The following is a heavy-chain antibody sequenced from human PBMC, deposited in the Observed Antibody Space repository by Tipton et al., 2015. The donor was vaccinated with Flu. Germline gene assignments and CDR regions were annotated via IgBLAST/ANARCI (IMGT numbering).Heavy chain of an antibody. Sequence: QLVQSGGGLVKPGGYLRLSCAASGFTFSDDYMSWLRQATGKGLEWVSHISSSGSTINYADSVKGRFTISRDNAKNSLYLQMNSLRAEDTAVYYCARDHPPSITVLGEITDYFGMDVWGQGTTVTVSS. J-gene: IGHJ6*02. CDR1: GFTFSDDY. D-gene: IGHD3-3*01. CDR2: ISSSGSTI. V-gene: IGHV3-11*01. CDR3: ARDHPPSITVLGEITDYFGMDV.